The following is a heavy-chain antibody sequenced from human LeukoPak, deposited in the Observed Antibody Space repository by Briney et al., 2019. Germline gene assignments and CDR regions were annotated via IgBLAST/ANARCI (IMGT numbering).Heavy chain of an antibody. Sequence: GRSLRLSCAASGFTFSSYAMHWVRQAPGKGLEWVAVISYDGSNKYYADSVKGRFTISRDNSKNTLYLQMNSLRAEDTAVYYCARDRSHRYYYYGMDVWGQGTTVTVSS. D-gene: IGHD1-14*01. J-gene: IGHJ6*02. CDR3: ARDRSHRYYYYGMDV. V-gene: IGHV3-30-3*01. CDR2: ISYDGSNK. CDR1: GFTFSSYA.